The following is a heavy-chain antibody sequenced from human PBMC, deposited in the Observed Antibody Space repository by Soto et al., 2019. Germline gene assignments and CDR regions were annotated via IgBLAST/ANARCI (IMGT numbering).Heavy chain of an antibody. Sequence: EVQLLESGGGLVQPGGSLRVSCAASGFTFTSYSINWVRQAPGQGLEWVSYISGSSTIYYAESVKGRFTISRDNAKNSLYLQINSLGDEDTAVYYCARVGLGLLGMDDWGQGTTVTVSS. CDR2: ISGSSTI. CDR1: GFTFTSYS. CDR3: ARVGLGLLGMDD. V-gene: IGHV3-48*02. D-gene: IGHD3-16*01. J-gene: IGHJ6*02.